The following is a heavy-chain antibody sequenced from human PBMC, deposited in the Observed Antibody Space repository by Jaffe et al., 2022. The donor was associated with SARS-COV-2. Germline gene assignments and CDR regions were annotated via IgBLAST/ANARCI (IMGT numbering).Heavy chain of an antibody. D-gene: IGHD3-3*01. J-gene: IGHJ6*02. CDR2: ISSSSSTI. CDR1: GFTFSSYS. Sequence: EVQLVESGGGLVQPGGSLRLSCAASGFTFSSYSMNWVRQAPGKGLEWVSYISSSSSTIYYADSVKGRFTISRDNAKNSLYLQMNSLRDEDTAVYYCARDAPYYDFWSGYSFTDGDYYYYGMDVWGQGTTVTVSS. CDR3: ARDAPYYDFWSGYSFTDGDYYYYGMDV. V-gene: IGHV3-48*02.